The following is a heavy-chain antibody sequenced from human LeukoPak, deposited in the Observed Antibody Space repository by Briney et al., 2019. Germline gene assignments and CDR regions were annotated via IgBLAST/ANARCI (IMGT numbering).Heavy chain of an antibody. CDR2: LSGSGTNI. V-gene: IGHV3-11*01. CDR3: ARGVSSDF. Sequence: GGSLRLSCATSQFIFSDYYINSHRQAPGKGPEWLAYLSGSGTNIYYADSVKGRFTISRDNTKNLLFLQMTSLTAEDTAVYYCARGVSSDFWGQGTLVTVSS. D-gene: IGHD2-8*01. CDR1: QFIFSDYY. J-gene: IGHJ4*02.